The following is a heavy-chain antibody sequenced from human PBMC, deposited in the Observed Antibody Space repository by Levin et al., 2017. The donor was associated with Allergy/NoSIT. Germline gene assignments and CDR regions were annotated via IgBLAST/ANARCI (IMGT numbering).Heavy chain of an antibody. J-gene: IGHJ5*02. CDR1: GYTFTGYY. CDR2: INPNSGGT. CDR3: ARDHSTFFSVLIRGWFDP. D-gene: IGHD5/OR15-5a*01. Sequence: VASVKVSCKASGYTFTGYYMHWVRQAPGQGLEWMGWINPNSGGTNYAQKFQGRVTMTRDTSISTAYMELSRLRSDDTAVYYCARDHSTFFSVLIRGWFDPWGQGTLVTVSS. V-gene: IGHV1-2*02.